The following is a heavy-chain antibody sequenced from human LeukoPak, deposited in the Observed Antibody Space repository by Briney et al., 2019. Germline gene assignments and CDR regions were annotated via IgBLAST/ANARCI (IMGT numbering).Heavy chain of an antibody. J-gene: IGHJ5*02. CDR2: INPNSGGT. V-gene: IGHV1-2*02. Sequence: ASVKVSCKASGYTFTGYYMHWVRQAPGQGLEWMGWINPNSGGTNYAQKFQGRVTMTRDTSISTAYMELSRLRPDDTAVYYCARASKIVVVPAATPPDPWGQGTLVTVSS. CDR3: ARASKIVVVPAATPPDP. D-gene: IGHD2-2*01. CDR1: GYTFTGYY.